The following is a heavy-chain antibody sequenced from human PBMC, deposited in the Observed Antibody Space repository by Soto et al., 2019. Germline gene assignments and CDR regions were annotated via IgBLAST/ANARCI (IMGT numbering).Heavy chain of an antibody. Sequence: QITLKESGPTLVKPTQPLTLTCTFSGFSLSTSGVGVGWIRQPPGKALEWLALIYWDDDKRYSPSLKSRLTITKDTSKNQVVLTMTNMDPVDTATYYCAQIREYSGYDSFDDWVQVTLVTGSS. CDR3: AQIREYSGYDSFDD. J-gene: IGHJ4*02. V-gene: IGHV2-5*02. D-gene: IGHD5-12*01. CDR2: IYWDDDK. CDR1: GFSLSTSGVG.